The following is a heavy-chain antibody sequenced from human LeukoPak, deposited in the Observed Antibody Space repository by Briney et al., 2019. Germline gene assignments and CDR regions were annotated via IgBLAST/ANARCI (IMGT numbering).Heavy chain of an antibody. D-gene: IGHD4-11*01. Sequence: PSETLSLTCTVSGGSISSYYWSWIRQPPGKGLEWIGYIYYSGSTNYNPSLKSRVTISVDTSKNQFSLKLSSVTAADTAVYYCARWDDYSIVSDYWGQGTLAAVSS. CDR3: ARWDDYSIVSDY. CDR1: GGSISSYY. J-gene: IGHJ4*02. V-gene: IGHV4-59*01. CDR2: IYYSGST.